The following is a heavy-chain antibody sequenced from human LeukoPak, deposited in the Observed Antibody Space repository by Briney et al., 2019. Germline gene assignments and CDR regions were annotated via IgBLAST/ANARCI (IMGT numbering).Heavy chain of an antibody. V-gene: IGHV3-33*06. CDR1: GFTFSTYG. CDR2: IWYDGTNK. J-gene: IGHJ5*02. Sequence: PGRSLRLSCAASGFTFSTYGMHWVRQAPGKGLEWVALIWYDGTNKYYADSVKGRFTISRDNSKNTVHLQMNSLRAKDTAVYYCAKGDSQQQLWNWFDPWGQGTLVTVS. D-gene: IGHD6-13*01. CDR3: AKGDSQQQLWNWFDP.